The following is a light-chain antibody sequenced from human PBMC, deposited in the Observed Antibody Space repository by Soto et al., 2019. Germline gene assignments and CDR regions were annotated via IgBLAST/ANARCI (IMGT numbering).Light chain of an antibody. CDR1: QSISNW. V-gene: IGKV1-5*03. CDR3: HHYNSYPIT. J-gene: IGKJ5*01. Sequence: DIQMTQSPSTLPASVGDSVTITCRASQSISNWLAWYQQKPGKAPKFLIYKVSNLESGVPSRFSGSGFGTDFTLTISSLQPDDFATYYCHHYNSYPITFGQGTRLEIK. CDR2: KVS.